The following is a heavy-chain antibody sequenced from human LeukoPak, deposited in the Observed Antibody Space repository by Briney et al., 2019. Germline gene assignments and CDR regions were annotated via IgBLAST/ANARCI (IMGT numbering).Heavy chain of an antibody. CDR2: TSFGGYNK. D-gene: IGHD2-21*02. CDR1: GFTFSRSG. Sequence: GGSLRLSCAASGFTFSRSGMHWVRQAPGKGLEWVAVTSFGGYNKNYADSVKGRFTISRDDSNNTLYLQMNSLRGEDTAVYFCAKGNYGDSPFDPWGQGTLVIVSS. CDR3: AKGNYGDSPFDP. V-gene: IGHV3-30*18. J-gene: IGHJ5*02.